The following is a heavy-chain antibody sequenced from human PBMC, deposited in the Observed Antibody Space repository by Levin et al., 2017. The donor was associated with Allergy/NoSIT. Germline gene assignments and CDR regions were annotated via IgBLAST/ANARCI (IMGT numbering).Heavy chain of an antibody. CDR2: ISAYNGNT. Sequence: GESLKISCKASGYTFTSYGISWVRQAPGQGLEWMGWISAYNGNTNYAQKLQGRVTMTTDTSTSTAYMELRSLRSDDTAVYYCARVDFPADLRWFDPWGQGTLVTVSS. CDR1: GYTFTSYG. V-gene: IGHV1-18*01. J-gene: IGHJ5*02. CDR3: ARVDFPADLRWFDP. D-gene: IGHD3-9*01.